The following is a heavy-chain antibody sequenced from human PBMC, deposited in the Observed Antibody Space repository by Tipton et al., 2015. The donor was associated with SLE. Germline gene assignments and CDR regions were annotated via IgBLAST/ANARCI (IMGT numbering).Heavy chain of an antibody. V-gene: IGHV4-39*01. CDR3: ARRITMVRGANDAFDI. CDR2: IYYSGST. Sequence: TLSLTCTVSGGSISSSSYYWGWIRQPPGKGLEWIGSIYYSGSTYYNPSPKSRVTISVDTSKNQFSLKLSSVTAADTAVYYCARRITMVRGANDAFDIWGQGTMVTVSS. D-gene: IGHD3-10*01. J-gene: IGHJ3*02. CDR1: GGSISSSSYY.